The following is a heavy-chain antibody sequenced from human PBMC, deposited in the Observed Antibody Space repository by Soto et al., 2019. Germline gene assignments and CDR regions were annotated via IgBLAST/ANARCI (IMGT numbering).Heavy chain of an antibody. CDR2: IIPIFGTL. D-gene: IGHD3-10*01. J-gene: IGHJ4*02. V-gene: IGHV1-69*08. CDR1: GGTFSNDI. Sequence: QVQLVQSGAEVKKPGSSVKVSCKASGGTFSNDIISWVRQAPGQGLDWMGTIIPIFGTLNYAQKFQGRVTITEDKSTSTAYMELSSLRSEDTAVYYCASGTLYGSGSYPVDYWGQGTLVTVSS. CDR3: ASGTLYGSGSYPVDY.